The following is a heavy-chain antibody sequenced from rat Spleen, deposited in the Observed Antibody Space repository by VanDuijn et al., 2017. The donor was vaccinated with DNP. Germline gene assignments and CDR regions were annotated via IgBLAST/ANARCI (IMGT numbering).Heavy chain of an antibody. CDR3: ATMPAPFDY. Sequence: EVQLVESGGGPVQPGRSLKLSCVASGFTFSNYGMHWIRQAPTKGLEWVAYISPSGGTTFCRDSVKGRFTISRDNAKSTLYLQMDSLRSEDTATYYCATMPAPFDYWGQGVMVTVSS. V-gene: IGHV5-19*01. CDR2: ISPSGGTT. CDR1: GFTFSNYG. J-gene: IGHJ2*01. D-gene: IGHD3-1*01.